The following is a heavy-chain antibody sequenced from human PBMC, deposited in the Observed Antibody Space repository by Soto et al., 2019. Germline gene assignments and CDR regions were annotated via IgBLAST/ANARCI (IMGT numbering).Heavy chain of an antibody. CDR3: VKDFGYYYDYAFDV. D-gene: IGHD3-22*01. CDR2: ISWNSAII. V-gene: IGHV3-9*01. Sequence: EVQLEESGGGLVQAGRSLRLSCAASRFSFDEYALHWVRQAPGKGLEWVSGISWNSAIISYADSVKGRFSISRDNAKKYVYLQMDSLRPKDTALYYCVKDFGYYYDYAFDVWGQGTMVTVSP. J-gene: IGHJ3*01. CDR1: RFSFDEYA.